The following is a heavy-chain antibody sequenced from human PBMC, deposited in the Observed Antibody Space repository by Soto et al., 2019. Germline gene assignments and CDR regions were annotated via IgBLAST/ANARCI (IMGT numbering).Heavy chain of an antibody. Sequence: LRLSCAASGFTFSRDGMSWIRQPPGKGLEWIGYIYYSGSTYYNPSLKSRVTISVDTSKNQFSLKLSSVTAADTAVYYCARGAREWKNWFDPWGQGTLVTVSS. CDR1: GFTFSRDG. D-gene: IGHD3-3*01. CDR3: ARGAREWKNWFDP. V-gene: IGHV4-30-4*01. CDR2: IYYSGST. J-gene: IGHJ5*02.